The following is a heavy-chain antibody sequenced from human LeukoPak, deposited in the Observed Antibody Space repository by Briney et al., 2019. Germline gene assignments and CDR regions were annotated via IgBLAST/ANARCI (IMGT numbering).Heavy chain of an antibody. D-gene: IGHD5-24*01. CDR2: IYPDDSDT. Sequence: GESLKISCKGSGYRFNAYWIAWVRQMPGKGLEWMGIIYPDDSDTRYSPSFQGQVTISADKSVRTAYLQWSSLKASDTAMYYCARIPLDGYNFFDYWGQGTLVTVSS. CDR1: GYRFNAYW. J-gene: IGHJ4*02. V-gene: IGHV5-51*01. CDR3: ARIPLDGYNFFDY.